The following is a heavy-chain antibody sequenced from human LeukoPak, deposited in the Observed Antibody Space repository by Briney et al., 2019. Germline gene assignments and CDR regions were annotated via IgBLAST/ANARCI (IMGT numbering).Heavy chain of an antibody. CDR3: AREDSYYYGSGSYPFDY. CDR2: ISSSSSYI. V-gene: IGHV3-21*01. J-gene: IGHJ4*02. CDR1: GFTFSSYS. D-gene: IGHD3-10*01. Sequence: GGSLRLSCAASGFTFSSYSMNWVRQAPGKGLEWVSSISSSSSYIYYADSVKGRFTISRDNAKNSLYLQMNSLRAEDTAVYYCAREDSYYYGSGSYPFDYWGQGTLVTVSS.